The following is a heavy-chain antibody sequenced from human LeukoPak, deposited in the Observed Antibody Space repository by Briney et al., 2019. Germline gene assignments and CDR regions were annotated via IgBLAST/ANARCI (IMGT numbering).Heavy chain of an antibody. CDR2: IRHDGSYQ. V-gene: IGHV3-30*02. CDR3: AKNRDSSDYPRDFDF. Sequence: GGSLRLSCAAFGFTFSSYGMHWVRQTPGKGLEWVAFIRHDGSYQQYADSVKGRFTVSRDNSKDMVYLQMNRLRTEDTAVYYCAKNRDSSDYPRDFDFWGQGTLVTVSS. J-gene: IGHJ4*02. CDR1: GFTFSSYG. D-gene: IGHD3-22*01.